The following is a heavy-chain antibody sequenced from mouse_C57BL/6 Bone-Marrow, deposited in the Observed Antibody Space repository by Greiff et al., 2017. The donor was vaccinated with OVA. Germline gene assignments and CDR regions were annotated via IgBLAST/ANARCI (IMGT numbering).Heavy chain of an antibody. J-gene: IGHJ2*01. CDR1: GFNIKDYY. D-gene: IGHD1-1*02. CDR2: IDPNSGGT. V-gene: IGHV1-72*01. Sequence: QVQLQQSGAELVKPGASVKLSCTASGFNIKDYYMHWVKQRPGRGLEWIGRIDPNSGGTKYNEKFKSKATLTVDKPSSTAYMQLSSLTSEDSAVYYCARWVGRQTFDYWGQGTTLTVSS. CDR3: ARWVGRQTFDY.